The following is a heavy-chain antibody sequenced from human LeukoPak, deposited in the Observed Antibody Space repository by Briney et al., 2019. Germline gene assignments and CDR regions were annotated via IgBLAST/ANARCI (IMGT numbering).Heavy chain of an antibody. CDR3: ATLGYCSGGSCYLGPVDY. Sequence: SETLSLTCTVSGGSISSSSYYWGWIRQPPGKGLEWIGSIYYSGSTYYNPSLKSRVTISVDTSKNQFSLKLSSVTAADTAVYYCATLGYCSGGSCYLGPVDYWGQGTLVTVFS. CDR2: IYYSGST. V-gene: IGHV4-39*01. D-gene: IGHD2-15*01. J-gene: IGHJ4*02. CDR1: GGSISSSSYY.